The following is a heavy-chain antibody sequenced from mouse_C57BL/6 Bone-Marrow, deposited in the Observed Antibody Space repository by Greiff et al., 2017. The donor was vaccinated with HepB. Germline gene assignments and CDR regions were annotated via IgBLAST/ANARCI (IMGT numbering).Heavy chain of an antibody. CDR1: GYTFTSYW. D-gene: IGHD1-1*01. Sequence: LEESGAELAKPGASVKLSCKASGYTFTSYWMHWVNQRPGQGLEWIGYINPSSGYTKYNQKFKDKATLTADKSSSTAYMQLSSLTYEDSAVYYCASTTERDYYAMDYWGQGTSVTVSS. CDR2: INPSSGYT. J-gene: IGHJ4*01. V-gene: IGHV1-7*01. CDR3: ASTTERDYYAMDY.